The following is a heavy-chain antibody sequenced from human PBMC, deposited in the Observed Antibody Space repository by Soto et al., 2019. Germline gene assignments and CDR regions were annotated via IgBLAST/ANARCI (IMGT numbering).Heavy chain of an antibody. CDR2: IYYSGST. D-gene: IGHD3-16*02. CDR1: GGSISSGDYY. CDR3: ARDEAADYDYVWGSYRYDYGMDV. Sequence: SVTLSLTCTVSGGSISSGDYYWSWIRQPPGKGLEWIGYIYYSGSTYYNPSLKSRVTISVDTSKNQFSLKLSSVTAADTAVYYCARDEAADYDYVWGSYRYDYGMDVWGQGTTVTVSS. J-gene: IGHJ6*02. V-gene: IGHV4-30-4*01.